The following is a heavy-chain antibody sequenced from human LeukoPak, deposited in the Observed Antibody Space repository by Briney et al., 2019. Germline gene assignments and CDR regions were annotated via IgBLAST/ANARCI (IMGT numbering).Heavy chain of an antibody. CDR2: FDPEDGET. J-gene: IGHJ4*02. CDR3: ATGKDYGDLPLTWD. D-gene: IGHD4-17*01. CDR1: GYTLTELS. Sequence: ASVKVSCKVSGYTLTELSMHWVRQAPGKGLEWMGGFDPEDGETIYAQKFQGRVTMTEDTSTDTAYMELSSLRSEDTAVYYCATGKDYGDLPLTWDWGQGTLVTVSS. V-gene: IGHV1-24*01.